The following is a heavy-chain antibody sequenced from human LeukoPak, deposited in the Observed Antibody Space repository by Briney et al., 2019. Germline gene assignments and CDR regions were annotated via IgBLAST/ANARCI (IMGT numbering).Heavy chain of an antibody. CDR1: GYTFTSYD. J-gene: IGHJ6*03. D-gene: IGHD1-20*01. Sequence: ASVKVSCKASGYTFTSYDINWVRQATGQGLEWMGWMNPNSGNTGYAQKFQGRVTITRNTSISTAYMELSSLRSEDTAVYYCARVYNWNQGDYYYMDVWGKGTTVTVSS. CDR3: ARVYNWNQGDYYYMDV. CDR2: MNPNSGNT. V-gene: IGHV1-8*03.